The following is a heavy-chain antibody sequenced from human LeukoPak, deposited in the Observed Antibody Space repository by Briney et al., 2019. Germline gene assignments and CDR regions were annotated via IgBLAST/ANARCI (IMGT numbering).Heavy chain of an antibody. J-gene: IGHJ4*02. CDR2: ISGSGGST. V-gene: IGHV3-23*01. D-gene: IGHD4-23*01. CDR3: ASGYSSDNGGNTY. CDR1: GFTFSSYA. Sequence: GGSLRLSCAASGFTFSSYAMSWVRQAPGKGLEWVSAISGSGGSTYYADSVMGRFTISRDNAKNTLYLQMNSLRAEDTAVYYCASGYSSDNGGNTYWGQGTLVTVSS.